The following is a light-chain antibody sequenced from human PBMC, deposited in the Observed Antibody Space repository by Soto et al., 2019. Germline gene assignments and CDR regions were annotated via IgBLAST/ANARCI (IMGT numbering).Light chain of an antibody. CDR2: GNS. Sequence: QSVLTQPPSVSGAPGQRVTISCTGSSSNIGAGYDVHWYQQLPGTAPKLLIYGNSNRPSGVPDRFSGSKSGTSASLAITGLQAEDEADYYCQSYDSSLSGCVFGGGTKPTVL. CDR1: SSNIGAGYD. V-gene: IGLV1-40*01. CDR3: QSYDSSLSGCV. J-gene: IGLJ2*01.